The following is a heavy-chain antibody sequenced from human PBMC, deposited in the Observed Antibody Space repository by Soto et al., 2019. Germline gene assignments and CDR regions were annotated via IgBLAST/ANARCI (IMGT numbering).Heavy chain of an antibody. CDR2: IYSGGRT. CDR1: GFTVRSNY. J-gene: IGHJ4*02. CDR3: ARQQLAYFDD. V-gene: IGHV3-53*01. D-gene: IGHD6-13*01. Sequence: EVQLVESGGGLIQPGGSLILSCAASGFTVRSNYMGWVRQAPGRGLEWVSSIYSGGRTYYADSVEGRFTISRDNSKNTLYLQMNSLRDEDTAVYYCARQQLAYFDDWGQGTLVTVSS.